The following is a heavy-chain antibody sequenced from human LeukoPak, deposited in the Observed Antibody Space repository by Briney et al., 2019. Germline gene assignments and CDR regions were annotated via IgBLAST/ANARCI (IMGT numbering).Heavy chain of an antibody. CDR2: IYTSGST. V-gene: IGHV4-4*07. J-gene: IGHJ6*03. Sequence: PSETLSLTCTVPGGSISSYYWSWIRQPAGKGLEWIGRIYTSGSTNYNPSLKSRVTISVDKSKNQFSLKLSSVTAADTAVYYCARDGVAARPGYYYYYMDVWGKGTTVTVSS. CDR1: GGSISSYY. D-gene: IGHD6-6*01. CDR3: ARDGVAARPGYYYYYMDV.